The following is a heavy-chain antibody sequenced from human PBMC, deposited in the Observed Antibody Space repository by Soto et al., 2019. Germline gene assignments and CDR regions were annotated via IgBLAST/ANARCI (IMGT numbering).Heavy chain of an antibody. CDR2: IIPILGIA. V-gene: IGHV1-69*02. D-gene: IGHD5-12*01. CDR1: GGTFSSYT. Sequence: GASVKVSCKASGGTFSSYTISWVRQAPGQGLEWMGRIIPILGIANYAQKFQGRVTITADKSTSTAYMELSSLRSEDTDVYYCAILRGHRGYELDYWGQGPLVTVSS. J-gene: IGHJ4*02. CDR3: AILRGHRGYELDY.